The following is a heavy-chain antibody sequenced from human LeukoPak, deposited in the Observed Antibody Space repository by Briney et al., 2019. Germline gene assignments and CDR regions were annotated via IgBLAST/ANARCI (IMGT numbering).Heavy chain of an antibody. Sequence: GGSLRLSCAASGFTFSNAWMSWVRQAPGKGLEWVGRIKSKTDGGTTDYAAPVKGRFTISRDDSKNTLYLQMNSLKTEDTAVYYCTTDLVYDSSGWGDYFDYWGQGTLVTVSS. J-gene: IGHJ4*02. CDR1: GFTFSNAW. V-gene: IGHV3-15*01. CDR2: IKSKTDGGTT. D-gene: IGHD3-22*01. CDR3: TTDLVYDSSGWGDYFDY.